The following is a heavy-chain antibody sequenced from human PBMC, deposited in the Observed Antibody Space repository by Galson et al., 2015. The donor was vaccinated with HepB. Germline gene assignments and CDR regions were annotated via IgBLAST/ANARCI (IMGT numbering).Heavy chain of an antibody. V-gene: IGHV3-48*02. Sequence: SLRLSCAASGFTFSSYSMNWVRQAPGKGLEWVSYISSSSSTIYYADSVKGRFTISRDNAKNSLYLQMNSLRDEDTAVYYCARNPPITMVRGVISSWFDPWGQGTLVTVSS. CDR2: ISSSSSTI. CDR3: ARNPPITMVRGVISSWFDP. J-gene: IGHJ5*02. CDR1: GFTFSSYS. D-gene: IGHD3-10*01.